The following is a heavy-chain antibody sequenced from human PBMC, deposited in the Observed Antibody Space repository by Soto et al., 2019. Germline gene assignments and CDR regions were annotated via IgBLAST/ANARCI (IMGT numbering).Heavy chain of an antibody. CDR2: ISGSGDRT. Sequence: EVRLLESGGGLVQPGGSLRLSCAASGFTFDTYAMSWVRQAPGKGLEWVSGISGSGDRTYYADSVKGRFTISRDSSKSTLYLQMSSLRAEDTAVYHCAKLECSGGSSYSGRLVDYHYYYMDVWAKGTTVTVSS. CDR1: GFTFDTYA. D-gene: IGHD2-15*01. V-gene: IGHV3-23*01. CDR3: AKLECSGGSSYSGRLVDYHYYYMDV. J-gene: IGHJ6*03.